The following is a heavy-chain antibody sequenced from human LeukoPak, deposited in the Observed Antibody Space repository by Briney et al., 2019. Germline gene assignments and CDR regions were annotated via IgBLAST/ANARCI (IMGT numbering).Heavy chain of an antibody. CDR2: ISHSGTT. D-gene: IGHD3-3*01. V-gene: IGHV4-4*02. CDR3: TRKIHDLSPGSSFGDYLDS. CDR1: GDSIISSHW. J-gene: IGHJ4*02. Sequence: PSETLSLTCTVSGDSIISSHWWSWVRQPPGKGLEWIGEISHSGTTDYNPSLESRITISVDTSKNQFSLKMNSLTAADTAVYYCTRKIHDLSPGSSFGDYLDSWGQGTLVTVSS.